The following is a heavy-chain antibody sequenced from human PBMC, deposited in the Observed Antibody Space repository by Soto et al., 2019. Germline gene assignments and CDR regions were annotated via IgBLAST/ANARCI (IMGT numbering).Heavy chain of an antibody. CDR2: VYESETT. CDR1: GGSINSDDSY. D-gene: IGHD5-12*01. V-gene: IGHV4-30-4*01. CDR3: ARDRQSEIVAMLASNGMDV. Sequence: QVQLQESGPGLVKPSQTLSLTCTVSGGSINSDDSYWSWLRQPPGRGLEWIGYVYESETTYYNTSVKRRVTISVATSKNQFSLKLNSVTAADTAVYYCARDRQSEIVAMLASNGMDVWGHGTTVIVSS. J-gene: IGHJ6*02.